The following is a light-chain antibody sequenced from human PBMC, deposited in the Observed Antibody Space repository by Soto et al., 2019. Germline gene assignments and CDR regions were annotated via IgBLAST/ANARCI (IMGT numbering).Light chain of an antibody. Sequence: SYELTQPPSVSVAPGQTARITCEGDSLGSKSVHWYQQRQGQAPILVVFDDSDRPSGIHEQFSGSKSGNTATLTFSGVEAGDEADEYGQVWESRTDHYVFGTGTKLTVL. J-gene: IGLJ1*01. CDR1: SLGSKS. V-gene: IGLV3-21*02. CDR3: QVWESRTDHYV. CDR2: DDS.